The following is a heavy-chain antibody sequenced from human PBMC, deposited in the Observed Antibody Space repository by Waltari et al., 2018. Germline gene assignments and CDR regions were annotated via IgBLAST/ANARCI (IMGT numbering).Heavy chain of an antibody. J-gene: IGHJ5*02. D-gene: IGHD5-18*01. V-gene: IGHV4-59*01. CDR3: ARWGRGYSYENWFDP. Sequence: QVQLQESGPGLVKPSETLSLTCTVSGGSISSYYWSWIRQPPGKGLEWIGYVYYSGSTIYNPPLMSRVTISVDTSKNQFSLKLSSLTAADTAVYYCARWGRGYSYENWFDPWGQGTLVTVSS. CDR1: GGSISSYY. CDR2: VYYSGST.